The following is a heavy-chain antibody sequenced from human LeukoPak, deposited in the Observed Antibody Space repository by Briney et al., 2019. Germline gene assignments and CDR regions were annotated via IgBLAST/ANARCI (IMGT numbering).Heavy chain of an antibody. D-gene: IGHD6-13*01. CDR2: IRYDGSNK. Sequence: GGSLRLSCAASGFSFSSYGMHWVRQAPGKGLEWVTFIRYDGSNKYYADSVKGRFTFSRDNSKNTLYLQMNSLRTEDTAVYYCAKDSSGSSWYWDYWGQGTLVTVSS. CDR1: GFSFSSYG. CDR3: AKDSSGSSWYWDY. J-gene: IGHJ4*02. V-gene: IGHV3-30*02.